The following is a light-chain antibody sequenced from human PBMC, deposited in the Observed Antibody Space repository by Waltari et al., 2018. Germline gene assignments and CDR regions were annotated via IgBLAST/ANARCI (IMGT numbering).Light chain of an antibody. V-gene: IGLV2-14*03. CDR1: SNAIGANDY. CDR2: DVS. J-gene: IGLJ2*01. CDR3: SSYTLTNPVV. Sequence: QSVVTQPASVSGSPGQSISISCTGTSNAIGANDYFSWYQQPPARAPQLVLYDVSVRPSGVSIRFSGSKSGNTASLTISGLQAEDEALYYCSSYTLTNPVVFGGGTKLTVL.